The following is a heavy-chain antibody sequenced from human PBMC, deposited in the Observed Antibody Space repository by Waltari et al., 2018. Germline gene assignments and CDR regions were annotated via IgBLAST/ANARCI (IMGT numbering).Heavy chain of an antibody. J-gene: IGHJ5*02. CDR2: ILYKARRV. D-gene: IGHD1-1*01. CDR1: GFILSDYA. Sequence: QLLESGGGLVQPGGSLRLTCSASGFILSDYAMNWVRRDPGKGLEWVSILYKARRVCRAESLKGRFPVSRDESKNTLYLPMNSLRSEDPAIYYFAKGGGDNWLGWFDPWGPGIMVTVSS. CDR3: AKGGGDNWLGWFDP. V-gene: IGHV3-23*03.